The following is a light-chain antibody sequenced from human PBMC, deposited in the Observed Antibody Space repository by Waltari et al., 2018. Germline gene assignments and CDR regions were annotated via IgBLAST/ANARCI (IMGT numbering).Light chain of an antibody. CDR1: QDIINY. V-gene: IGKV1-33*01. CDR3: QQYENLPYT. CDR2: DAS. Sequence: DIQMTQSPSSLSPSVGDRVTITCQASQDIINYLNWYQQTPGKAPKLLIYDASNLATGVPSRFSGGGSGTDFSFTISSLHPEDVGTYYCQQYENLPYTFGQGTKLEIK. J-gene: IGKJ2*01.